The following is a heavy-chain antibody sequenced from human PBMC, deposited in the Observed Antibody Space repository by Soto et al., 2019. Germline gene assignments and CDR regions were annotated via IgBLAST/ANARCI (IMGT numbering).Heavy chain of an antibody. CDR3: ARGKYSGFDV. Sequence: SQTLSLTCAISGDSFSSNGVAWNWIRQSPSRGLEWLGRTYYRSKWYNDYAVSVKSRITVNPDTSKNQFSLQLSSVTPEDTAVYYCARGKYSGFDVWCQGTMVTVSS. CDR1: GDSFSSNGVA. CDR2: TYYRSKWYN. J-gene: IGHJ3*01. D-gene: IGHD2-15*01. V-gene: IGHV6-1*01.